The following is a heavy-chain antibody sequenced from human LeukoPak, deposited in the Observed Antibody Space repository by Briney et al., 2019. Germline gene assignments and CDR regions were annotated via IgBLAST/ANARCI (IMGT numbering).Heavy chain of an antibody. Sequence: ASVKASCNASGYTITGYYMHWVRQGPGQGLEWMGWINPNSGGTNYAQKFQGRVTMTRDTSISTVYMELSRLRSDDTAVYYCAGKESYYDVSYWGQESRVTVSS. CDR2: INPNSGGT. D-gene: IGHD3-22*01. CDR3: AGKESYYDVSY. CDR1: GYTITGYY. J-gene: IGHJ4*02. V-gene: IGHV1-2*02.